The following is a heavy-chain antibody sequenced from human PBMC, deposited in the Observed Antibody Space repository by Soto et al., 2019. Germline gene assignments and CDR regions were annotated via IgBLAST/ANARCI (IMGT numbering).Heavy chain of an antibody. D-gene: IGHD3-9*01. V-gene: IGHV4-39*01. CDR1: DDSINSDKYY. CDR2: VYYRGNA. J-gene: IGHJ4*02. CDR3: ARLEGLATISYYFDL. Sequence: SETLSLTCSVSDDSINSDKYYWGWIRQPPGKGLEWIGSVYYRGNAYYNPSLQTRVTISPDKSKSQFSLKPNSVTAADSAVYFCARLEGLATISYYFDLWGPGALVTVSS.